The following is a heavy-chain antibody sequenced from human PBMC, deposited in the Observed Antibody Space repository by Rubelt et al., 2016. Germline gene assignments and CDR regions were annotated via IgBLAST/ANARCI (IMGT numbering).Heavy chain of an antibody. CDR2: IYYSGST. CDR1: GYSISSSSYF. Sequence: QVQLQESGPGLVKPSETLSLTCSVSGYSISSSSYFWGWIRQPPGKGLEWIGSIYYSGSTYYNPSLKSRVTISVDTSKNQFSLELKSLTAADTAVYYCARIAAAVTSLDLWGRGTLVTVSS. D-gene: IGHD6-13*01. CDR3: ARIAAAVTSLDL. V-gene: IGHV4-39*07. J-gene: IGHJ2*01.